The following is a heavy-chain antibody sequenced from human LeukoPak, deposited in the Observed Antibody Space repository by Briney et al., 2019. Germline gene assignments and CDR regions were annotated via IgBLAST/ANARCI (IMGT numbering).Heavy chain of an antibody. V-gene: IGHV1-2*02. Sequence: ASVKVSCKTSGYTFTGYFMHWVRQAPGQGLEWMGWMNPNSGGTNYAQKFQGRVTMTRDTSISTAYMELTNLTSDDTAVYYCAQRTDGGTYSEGWGQGTLVTVSS. D-gene: IGHD1-26*01. CDR3: AQRTDGGTYSEG. CDR1: GYTFTGYF. CDR2: MNPNSGGT. J-gene: IGHJ4*02.